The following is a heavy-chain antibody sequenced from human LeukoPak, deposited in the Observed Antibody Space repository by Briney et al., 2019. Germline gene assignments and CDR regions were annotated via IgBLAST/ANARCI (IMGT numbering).Heavy chain of an antibody. V-gene: IGHV1-18*01. D-gene: IGHD3-3*01. J-gene: IGHJ4*02. CDR2: ISAYNGNT. CDR1: GYTFTSYG. Sequence: RRASVKVPCKASGYTFTSYGISWVRQAPGQGLEWMGWISAYNGNTNYAQKLQGRVTMTTDTSTSTAYMELRSLRSDDTAVYYCARAPIRLYYDFWSGRLDYWGQGTLVTVSS. CDR3: ARAPIRLYYDFWSGRLDY.